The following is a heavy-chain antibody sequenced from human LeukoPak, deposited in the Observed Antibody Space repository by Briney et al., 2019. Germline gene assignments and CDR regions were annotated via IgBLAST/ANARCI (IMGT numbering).Heavy chain of an antibody. D-gene: IGHD1-26*01. CDR2: VKQDGSTK. CDR1: GFTFTNSW. CDR3: TRDTDGSLDY. Sequence: GGSLRLSCAASGFTFTNSWMAWVRQAPGKGLEWVANVKQDGSTKHYADSLKGRFTISRDNPKNSLYLQMNNLRADDTAVYYCTRDTDGSLDYWGQGILVTVAS. J-gene: IGHJ4*02. V-gene: IGHV3-7*01.